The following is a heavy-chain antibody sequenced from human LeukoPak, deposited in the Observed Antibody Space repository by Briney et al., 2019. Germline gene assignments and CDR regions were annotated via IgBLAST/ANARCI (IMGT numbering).Heavy chain of an antibody. D-gene: IGHD3-22*01. Sequence: SETLSLTCTVSGGSISSSSYYWGWIRQPPGKGLEWIGSIYYSGSTYYNPSLKSRVTISVDTSKNQFSLKLSSVTAADTAVYYCAINSSGNYLRFDYWGQGTLVTVSS. CDR1: GGSISSSSYY. CDR2: IYYSGST. V-gene: IGHV4-39*01. J-gene: IGHJ4*02. CDR3: AINSSGNYLRFDY.